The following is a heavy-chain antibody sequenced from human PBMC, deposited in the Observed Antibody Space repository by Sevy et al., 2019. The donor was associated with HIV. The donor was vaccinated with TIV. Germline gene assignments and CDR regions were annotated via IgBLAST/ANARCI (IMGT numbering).Heavy chain of an antibody. CDR3: ARDFRLRGYSYGSFDY. CDR2: INPKSGGS. D-gene: IGHD5-18*01. Sequence: ASVKVSCKASGYTFTGQYIHWVRQAPGQGLEWMGWINPKSGGSNYAQEFQGRVTMTRDTSISTAYMELSGLTSDDTAVYYGARDFRLRGYSYGSFDYWGQGTLVTVSS. J-gene: IGHJ4*02. CDR1: GYTFTGQY. V-gene: IGHV1-2*02.